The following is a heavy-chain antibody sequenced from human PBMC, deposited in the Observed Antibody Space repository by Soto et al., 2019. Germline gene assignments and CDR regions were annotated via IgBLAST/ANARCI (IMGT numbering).Heavy chain of an antibody. V-gene: IGHV1-2*02. CDR2: INPNSGGT. CDR1: GYTFTGYY. D-gene: IGHD2-2*01. CDR3: ARGMVKYCCSTSCYSGMDV. J-gene: IGHJ6*02. Sequence: GASVKVSCKASGYTFTGYYMHWVRQAPGQGLEWMGWINPNSGGTNYAQKFQGRVTMTRDTSISTAYMELSRLRSDDTAVYYCARGMVKYCCSTSCYSGMDVWGQGTTVTVSS.